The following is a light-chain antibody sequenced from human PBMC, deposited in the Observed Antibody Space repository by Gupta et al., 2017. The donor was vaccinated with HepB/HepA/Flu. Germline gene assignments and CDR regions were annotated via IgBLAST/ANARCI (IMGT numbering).Light chain of an antibody. J-gene: IGKJ4*01. CDR1: QSVLYSSNNKNY. CDR2: WAS. V-gene: IGKV4-1*01. Sequence: DIVMTQSPDSLAVSLGERATINCKSSQSVLYSSNNKNYLAWYQQKPGQPPKLLIYWASTRESGVPDRFSGSGSGTDFTLTISSLQAEDVAVYYCQQDDSNPLTFGGGTKVEIK. CDR3: QQDDSNPLT.